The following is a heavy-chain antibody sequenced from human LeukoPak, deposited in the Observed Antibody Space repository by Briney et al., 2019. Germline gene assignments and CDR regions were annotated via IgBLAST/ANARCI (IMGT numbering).Heavy chain of an antibody. CDR1: GFTFDDYA. Sequence: GGSLRLSCAASGFTFDDYAMHWVRQAPGKGLEWVSLISGDGGSTYYADSVKGRFTISRDNNKNSLYLQMNSLRTEDTALYYCAKESGYYYGSGTAQWGQGTLVTVSS. D-gene: IGHD3-10*01. V-gene: IGHV3-43*02. CDR2: ISGDGGST. CDR3: AKESGYYYGSGTAQ. J-gene: IGHJ4*02.